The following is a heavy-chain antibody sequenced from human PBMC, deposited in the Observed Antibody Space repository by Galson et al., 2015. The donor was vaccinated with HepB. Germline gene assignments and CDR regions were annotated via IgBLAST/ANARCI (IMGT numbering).Heavy chain of an antibody. D-gene: IGHD2-2*01. V-gene: IGHV3-53*01. CDR3: ARDLGGSSQLLTYGMDV. CDR2: IYTGDTT. Sequence: SLRLSCAASGFTVSNDYMSWVRQAPGKGLEWVSVIYTGDTTYYADSVKGRFTISRDNSKNTLFLQMNSLRAEDTAVYYCARDLGGSSQLLTYGMDVWGQGTTVTAS. J-gene: IGHJ6*02. CDR1: GFTVSNDY.